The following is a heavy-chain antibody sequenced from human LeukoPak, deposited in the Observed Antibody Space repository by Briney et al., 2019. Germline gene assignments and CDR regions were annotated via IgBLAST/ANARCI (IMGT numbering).Heavy chain of an antibody. J-gene: IGHJ4*02. CDR2: IYYSGST. CDR3: ARGHSSTL. CDR1: GGSISSSSYY. D-gene: IGHD4-11*01. Sequence: SETLSLTCTVSGGSISSSSYYWGWIRQPPGKGLEWIRSIYYSGSTYYNPSLKSRVTISVDTSKNQFSLKLSSVTAADTAVYYCARGHSSTLWGQGTLVTVSS. V-gene: IGHV4-39*01.